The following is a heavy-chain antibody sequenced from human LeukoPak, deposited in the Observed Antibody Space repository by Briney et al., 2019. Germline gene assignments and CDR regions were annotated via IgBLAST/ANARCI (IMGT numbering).Heavy chain of an antibody. CDR1: GYTFTSYA. CDR2: INAGNANT. J-gene: IGHJ4*02. V-gene: IGHV1-3*01. Sequence: GASVKVSCKASGYTFTSYAMHWVRQAPGQRLEWMGWINAGNANTKYSQKFQGRVTITRDTSASIAYMELSSLRSEDTAVYYCARQKGGATEVDYWGQGTLVTVSS. CDR3: ARQKGGATEVDY. D-gene: IGHD1-26*01.